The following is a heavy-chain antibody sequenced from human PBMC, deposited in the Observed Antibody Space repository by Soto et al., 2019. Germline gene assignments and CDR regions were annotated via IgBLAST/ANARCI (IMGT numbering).Heavy chain of an antibody. Sequence: QITLKESAPTLVNPTQTLTLTCTFSGFSLSTSGVGVGWIRQPPRKALEWLAVIFWDGENHYSPSLKRRLTITKDTSKNQVVLSLTNMDPVDTATYYCAHNRGSGRYFFDYWGQGTLVTVSS. CDR1: GFSLSTSGVG. CDR2: IFWDGEN. D-gene: IGHD3-10*01. J-gene: IGHJ4*02. CDR3: AHNRGSGRYFFDY. V-gene: IGHV2-5*02.